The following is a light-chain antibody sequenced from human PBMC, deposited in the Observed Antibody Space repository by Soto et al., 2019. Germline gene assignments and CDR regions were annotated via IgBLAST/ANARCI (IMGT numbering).Light chain of an antibody. V-gene: IGLV2-14*01. CDR1: FSDVGGYDY. CDR2: EVT. CDR3: SSHTGGSTGV. Sequence: QSALTQPASVSGSPGQSIAISCTGTFSDVGGYDYVSWYQQHPDKAPKLMIYEVTKRPSGVSNRFSGSKSGNTASLTISGLKPEDGTIYYCSSHTGGSTGVFVSGTRVTVL. J-gene: IGLJ1*01.